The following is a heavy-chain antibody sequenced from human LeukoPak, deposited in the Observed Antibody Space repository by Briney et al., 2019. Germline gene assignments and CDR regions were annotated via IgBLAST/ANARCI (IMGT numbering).Heavy chain of an antibody. D-gene: IGHD3-22*01. V-gene: IGHV1-69*13. Sequence: SVKVSCKASGGTFSSYAISWVRQDPGQGLEWMGGIIPIFGTANYAQKFQGRVTITADESTSTAYMELSSLRSEDTAVYYCARDRFLGDYYRTGYYFDYWGQGTLVTVSS. CDR1: GGTFSSYA. CDR2: IIPIFGTA. J-gene: IGHJ4*02. CDR3: ARDRFLGDYYRTGYYFDY.